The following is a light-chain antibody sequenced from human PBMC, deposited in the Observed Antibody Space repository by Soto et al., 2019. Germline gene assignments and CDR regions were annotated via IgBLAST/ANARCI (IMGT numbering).Light chain of an antibody. J-gene: IGLJ1*01. Sequence: QSALTQPASVSGSPGQSITISCTGTSGDVGNYNLVSWYQQHPGKAPKLMIYEVNKWPSGVSNRFSGAKSGNTASLTISGRQAEDEADYYCCSYVGSSTTYVFGTGTKLTVL. CDR1: SGDVGNYNL. CDR3: CSYVGSSTTYV. V-gene: IGLV2-23*02. CDR2: EVN.